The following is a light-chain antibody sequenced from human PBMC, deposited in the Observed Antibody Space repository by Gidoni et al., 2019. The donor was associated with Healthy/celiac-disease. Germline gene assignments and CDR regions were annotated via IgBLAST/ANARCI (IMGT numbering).Light chain of an antibody. CDR1: QSISSY. CDR2: AAS. CDR3: QQSYSTLYT. J-gene: IGKJ2*01. V-gene: IGKV1-39*01. Sequence: DIQMTQSPSSLSASVGDRVTITCRASQSISSYLNWYQQKPGKAPKLLIYAASSLQSGVPSRFRGNRSGTDFTLTISSLQPEDFATYYCQQSYSTLYTFXQXTKLEIK.